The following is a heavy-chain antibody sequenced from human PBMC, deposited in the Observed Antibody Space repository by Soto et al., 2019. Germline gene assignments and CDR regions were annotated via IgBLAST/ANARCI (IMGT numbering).Heavy chain of an antibody. CDR1: GFPFSSYG. CDR2: IWYDGSNK. CDR3: ARSIN. J-gene: IGHJ4*02. Sequence: PVWSLRLSCAASGFPFSSYGMHWVRQAPGKGLDWVAVIWYDGSNKDYADSVKGRFTISRDNSKNTLFLQMNNLRVDDTAVYYCARSINCGKGTMVTVSS. V-gene: IGHV3-33*01.